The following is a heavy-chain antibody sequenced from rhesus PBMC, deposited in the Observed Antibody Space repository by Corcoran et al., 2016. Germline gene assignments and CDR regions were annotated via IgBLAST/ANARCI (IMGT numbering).Heavy chain of an antibody. CDR1: GYSISSGYG. J-gene: IGHJ5-1*01. CDR3: AREAEYSNYERFDV. V-gene: IGHV4-127*01. Sequence: QVQLQESGPGLVKPSETLSLTCAVSGYSISSGYGWSWIRQPPGKGLEWIGYIGGRSGSTNNNPTLNVRVTISKAPSKNQFSLKLSAVTAADTAVYYCAREAEYSNYERFDVWGPGVLVTVSS. CDR2: IGGRSGST. D-gene: IGHD4-23*01.